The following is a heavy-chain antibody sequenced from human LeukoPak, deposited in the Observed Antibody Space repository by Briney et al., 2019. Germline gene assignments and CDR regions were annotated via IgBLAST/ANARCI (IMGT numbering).Heavy chain of an antibody. CDR1: GFTFSSYS. CDR3: AKDTLIVVVPAAQFDP. CDR2: ISGSGGST. D-gene: IGHD2-2*01. J-gene: IGHJ5*02. Sequence: GGSPRLSCAASGFTFSSYSMSWVRQAPGKGLEWVSNISGSGGSTYYADSVKGRFTISRDNSKNTLYLQMNSLRAEDTAVYYCAKDTLIVVVPAAQFDPWGQGTLVTVSS. V-gene: IGHV3-23*01.